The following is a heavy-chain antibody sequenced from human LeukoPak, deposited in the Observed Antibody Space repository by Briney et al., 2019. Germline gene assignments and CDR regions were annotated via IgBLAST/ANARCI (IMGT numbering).Heavy chain of an antibody. V-gene: IGHV3-23*01. D-gene: IGHD3-22*01. CDR2: ISGSGGST. J-gene: IGHJ4*02. Sequence: GGSLRLSCAASGFTFSSYAMSWVRQAPGKGLEWVSAISGSGGSTYYADSVKGRFTTSRDNSKNTLYLQMNSLRAEDTAVYYCAKDLSPYYYDSSGYFDYWGQGTLVTVSS. CDR3: AKDLSPYYYDSSGYFDY. CDR1: GFTFSSYA.